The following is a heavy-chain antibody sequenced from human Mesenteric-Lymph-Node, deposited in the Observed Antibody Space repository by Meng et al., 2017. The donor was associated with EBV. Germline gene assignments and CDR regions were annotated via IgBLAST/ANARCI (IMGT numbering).Heavy chain of an antibody. CDR1: GGSISSRSYF. V-gene: IGHV4-39*01. Sequence: QLQLQESGPGLVKPSETLSLTCTVSGGSISSRSYFWGWIRQPPGKGLEWIGSIYYSGSTYYNPSLKRRVTMSVDTSKNQFSLKLSSVTAADTAVYYCARVVLAATVYFFDYWGQGTLVTVSS. CDR3: ARVVLAATVYFFDY. D-gene: IGHD4-17*01. CDR2: IYYSGST. J-gene: IGHJ4*02.